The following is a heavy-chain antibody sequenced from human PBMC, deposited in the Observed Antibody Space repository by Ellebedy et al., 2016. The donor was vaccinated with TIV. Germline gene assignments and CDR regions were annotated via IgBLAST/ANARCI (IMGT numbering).Heavy chain of an antibody. J-gene: IGHJ5*02. V-gene: IGHV3-66*01. CDR2: IYTSGDT. CDR3: AGGPNSDT. Sequence: GESLKTSCAASGFTVSANFMNWVRQPPGTGLEWVSIIYTSGDTYYADSVKGRFTLSRDNSKNTLYLQMNTLRTDDTAVYYCAGGPNSDTWGQGTLVTVSS. CDR1: GFTVSANF.